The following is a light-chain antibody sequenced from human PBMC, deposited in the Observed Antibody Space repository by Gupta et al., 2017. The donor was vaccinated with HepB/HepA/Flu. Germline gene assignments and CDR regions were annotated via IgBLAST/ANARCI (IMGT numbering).Light chain of an antibody. CDR3: QETDSATPCT. V-gene: IGKV1-39*01. CDR2: AAA. J-gene: IGKJ2*02. CDR1: QTINNY. Sequence: DIQMTQSPSSLSASVGDRVTITCRTSQTINNYLNWYQQKPGEAPRLLIYAAANLQSGVPSRFSGSAAGTDVNLTISGLQPEEFAIYYCQETDSATPCTFGQGTRLEI.